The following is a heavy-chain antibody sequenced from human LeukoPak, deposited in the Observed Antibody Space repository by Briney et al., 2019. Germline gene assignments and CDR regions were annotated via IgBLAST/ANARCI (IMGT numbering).Heavy chain of an antibody. D-gene: IGHD4-17*01. CDR3: ARDLPDYGDYIDY. CDR2: ISSSSSAI. J-gene: IGHJ4*02. V-gene: IGHV3-48*02. Sequence: PGGSLRLSCPASGFTFSNYRMNWVRQAPGKGLEWVSSISSSSSAIYYADSVKGRFTISRDNAKNSLYLQMNSLRDEDTALYYCARDLPDYGDYIDYWGQGTLVTVSS. CDR1: GFTFSNYR.